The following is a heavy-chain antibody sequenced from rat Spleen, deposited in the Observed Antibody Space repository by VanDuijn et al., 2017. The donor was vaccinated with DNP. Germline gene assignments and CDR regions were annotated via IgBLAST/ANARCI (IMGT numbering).Heavy chain of an antibody. CDR1: GFSITNNFK. J-gene: IGHJ2*01. V-gene: IGHV3-3*01. D-gene: IGHD5-1*01. Sequence: EVLLQESGPGLVKPSQSLSLTCSVTGFSITNNFKWTWIRKFPGNKLEWMGYVTNAGSTDYNPSLKSRISITTDTSKNQFFLQVNSVDTEDTATYYCAIQLGVFDYWGQGVMVTVSS. CDR3: AIQLGVFDY. CDR2: VTNAGST.